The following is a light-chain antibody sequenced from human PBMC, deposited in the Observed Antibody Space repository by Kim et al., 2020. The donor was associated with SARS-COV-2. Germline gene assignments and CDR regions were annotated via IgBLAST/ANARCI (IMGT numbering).Light chain of an antibody. J-gene: IGLJ3*02. CDR3: EAWDDSLSGPV. CDR2: RNN. CDR1: SSNLGSNY. Sequence: GQRVTISCSGSSSNLGSNYVYWYQQLTGTAPKLLIYRNNQRPSGVPDRFSGSKSGTSASLAISGLRSEDEADYYCEAWDDSLSGPVFGGGTQLTVL. V-gene: IGLV1-47*01.